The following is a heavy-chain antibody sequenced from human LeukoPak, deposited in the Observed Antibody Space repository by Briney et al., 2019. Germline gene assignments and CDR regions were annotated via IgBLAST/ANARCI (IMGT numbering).Heavy chain of an antibody. J-gene: IGHJ4*02. D-gene: IGHD2-21*02. V-gene: IGHV3-11*04. CDR3: ARPAYCGGNCYYFPDY. CDR2: IDSSGTI. Sequence: PGGSLRLSCAASGFTFSDYFMSWIRQGPGKGLEWVSHIDSSGTIYYADSVKGRATISRDNAKNSLNLQMNSLRAEDTAVYYCARPAYCGGNCYYFPDYWGQGTLVTVSS. CDR1: GFTFSDYF.